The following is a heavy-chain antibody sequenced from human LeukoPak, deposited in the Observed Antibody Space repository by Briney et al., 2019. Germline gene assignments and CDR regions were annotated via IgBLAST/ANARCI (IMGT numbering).Heavy chain of an antibody. D-gene: IGHD3-22*01. Sequence: ASVKVSCKASGYTFTSYYMHWVRQAPGQGLEWMGIINPSGGSTSYAQKFQGRVTMTRDMSTSTVYMELSSLRSEDTAVYYCAREPSNYYDSSGYYSAIDYWGQGTLVTVSS. V-gene: IGHV1-46*01. CDR3: AREPSNYYDSSGYYSAIDY. CDR2: INPSGGST. CDR1: GYTFTSYY. J-gene: IGHJ4*02.